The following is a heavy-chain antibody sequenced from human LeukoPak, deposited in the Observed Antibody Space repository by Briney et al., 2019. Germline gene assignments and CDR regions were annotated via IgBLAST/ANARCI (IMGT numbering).Heavy chain of an antibody. Sequence: SETLSLTRAVYGGSFSGYYWSWIRQPPGKGLEWIGEINHSGSTNYNPSLKSRVTISVDTSKNQFSLKLSSVTAADTAVYYCARGPYGDHEGYYYYGMDVWGQGTTVTVSS. V-gene: IGHV4-34*01. D-gene: IGHD4-17*01. J-gene: IGHJ6*02. CDR1: GGSFSGYY. CDR2: INHSGST. CDR3: ARGPYGDHEGYYYYGMDV.